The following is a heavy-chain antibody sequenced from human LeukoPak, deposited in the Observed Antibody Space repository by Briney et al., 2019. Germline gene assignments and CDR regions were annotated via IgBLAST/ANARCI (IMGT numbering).Heavy chain of an antibody. V-gene: IGHV1-69*13. J-gene: IGHJ5*02. CDR2: IIPTFGTA. CDR1: GGTFSSYA. Sequence: VASVKVPCKASGGTFSSYAISWVRQAPGQGLEWMGGIIPTFGTANYAQKFQGRVTVTADESTSTAYMELSSLRSEDTAVYYCARAWPRVVFGVVTLNWFDPWGQGTLVTVSS. CDR3: ARAWPRVVFGVVTLNWFDP. D-gene: IGHD3-3*01.